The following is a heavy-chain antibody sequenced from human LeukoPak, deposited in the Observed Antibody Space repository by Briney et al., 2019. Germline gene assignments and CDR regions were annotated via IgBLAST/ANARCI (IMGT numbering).Heavy chain of an antibody. D-gene: IGHD3-3*01. J-gene: IGHJ4*02. Sequence: GGSLRLSCAASGFTFSSYAMSWVRQAPGKGLEWVSAISGSGGSTYYADSVKGRFTISRDNAKNSLYLQMNSLRAEDTAVYYCARRYDFWSGPFDYWGQGALVTVSS. CDR1: GFTFSSYA. CDR3: ARRYDFWSGPFDY. V-gene: IGHV3-23*01. CDR2: ISGSGGST.